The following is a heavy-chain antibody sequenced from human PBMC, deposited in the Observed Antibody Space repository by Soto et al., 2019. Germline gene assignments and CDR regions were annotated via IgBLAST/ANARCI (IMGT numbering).Heavy chain of an antibody. CDR3: ARGGVSTRTFDY. CDR2: IYPSDSDT. Sequence: PGESLKISCKGSGYNFAGYWIAWGLQMRGKGLELMGIIYPSDSDTRYRPSFQGQVTISADKSISSAYLQWSSLRASDTAMYYCARGGVSTRTFDYWGQGTPVTVSS. J-gene: IGHJ4*02. D-gene: IGHD3-3*01. CDR1: GYNFAGYW. V-gene: IGHV5-51*01.